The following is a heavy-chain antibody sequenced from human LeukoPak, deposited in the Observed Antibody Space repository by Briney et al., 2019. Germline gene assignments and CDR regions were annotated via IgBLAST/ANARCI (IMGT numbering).Heavy chain of an antibody. V-gene: IGHV3-30*03. CDR1: GFTFSSYG. CDR2: ISYDGSNK. CDR3: VRYCNGGSCYRAAFDV. J-gene: IGHJ3*01. D-gene: IGHD2-15*01. Sequence: GGSLRLSCAASGFTFSSYGMHWVRQAPGKGLEWVAVISYDGSNKYYADSVKGRFTISRDNSKNTLYLQMNSLRAEDTAVYYCVRYCNGGSCYRAAFDVWGPGTMVTVSS.